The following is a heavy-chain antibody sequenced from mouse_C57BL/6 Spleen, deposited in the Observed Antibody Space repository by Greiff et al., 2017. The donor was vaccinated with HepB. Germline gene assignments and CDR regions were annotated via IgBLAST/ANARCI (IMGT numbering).Heavy chain of an antibody. V-gene: IGHV1-52*01. CDR3: ARSSLYYYGSSYGWYFDV. D-gene: IGHD1-1*01. CDR2: IDPSDSET. J-gene: IGHJ1*03. CDR1: GYTFTSYW. Sequence: QVQLQQPGAELVRPGSSVKLSCMASGYTFTSYWMHWVKQRPIQGLEWIGNIDPSDSETHYNQKFKDKATLTVDKSSSTAYMQLSSLTSEDSAVYYCARSSLYYYGSSYGWYFDVWGTGTTVTVSS.